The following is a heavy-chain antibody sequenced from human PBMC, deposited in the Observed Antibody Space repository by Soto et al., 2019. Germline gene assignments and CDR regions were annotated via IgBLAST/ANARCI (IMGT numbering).Heavy chain of an antibody. V-gene: IGHV4-4*02. D-gene: IGHD3-10*01. CDR1: SGSISSSNW. Sequence: SETLSLTCAVSSGSISSSNWWSWVRQPPGKGLEWIGEIYHSGSTNYNPSLKSRVTISVDKSKNQFSLKLSSVTAADTAVYYCARTGDPPNWFDPWGQGTLVTVSS. CDR3: ARTGDPPNWFDP. CDR2: IYHSGST. J-gene: IGHJ5*02.